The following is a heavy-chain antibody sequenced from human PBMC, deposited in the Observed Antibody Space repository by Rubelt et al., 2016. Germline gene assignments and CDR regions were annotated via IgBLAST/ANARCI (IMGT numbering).Heavy chain of an antibody. CDR1: A. Sequence: AMHWVRQAPGKGLEWVALMSSDGSKTYYADSVKGRFTISRDNSKNTLYLQMNSLGAEDTAVYYCARASAQLPTYYYDSSGYLFDYWGQGTLVTVSS. J-gene: IGHJ4*02. CDR2: MSSDGSKT. V-gene: IGHV3-30*04. D-gene: IGHD3-22*01. CDR3: ARASAQLPTYYYDSSGYLFDY.